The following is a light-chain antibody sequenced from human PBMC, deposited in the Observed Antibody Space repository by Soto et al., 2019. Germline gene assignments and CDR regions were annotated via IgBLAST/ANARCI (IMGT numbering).Light chain of an antibody. CDR1: QSVSSY. Sequence: ESVLTHSAVTLSLSPGERDTLSCRASQSVSSYLAWYQQKPGQAPRLLIYDASNRATGIPARFSGSGSETDFTLTISSLEPEDFAVYYCQQRSNWPLTFGQGTKVDIK. V-gene: IGKV3-11*01. J-gene: IGKJ2*01. CDR3: QQRSNWPLT. CDR2: DAS.